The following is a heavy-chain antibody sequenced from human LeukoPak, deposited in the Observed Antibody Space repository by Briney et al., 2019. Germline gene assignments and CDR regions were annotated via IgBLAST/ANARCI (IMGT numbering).Heavy chain of an antibody. J-gene: IGHJ5*02. CDR3: ARNYYDDSDHLFDP. V-gene: IGHV4-34*01. CDR2: IHHSGSI. D-gene: IGHD3-22*01. Sequence: SETPSLTCAGYGVSFNDFYWSWIRQPPGGDLEWIGEIHHSGSIKFKPSLRSRVTISMDTPNNQFSLKLRSVTAADTAVYYCARNYYDDSDHLFDPWGQGTLVTVSS. CDR1: GVSFNDFY.